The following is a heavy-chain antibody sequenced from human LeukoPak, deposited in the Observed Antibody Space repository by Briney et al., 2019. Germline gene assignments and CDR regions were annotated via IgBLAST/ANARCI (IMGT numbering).Heavy chain of an antibody. CDR2: IWYDGSNK. J-gene: IGHJ4*02. Sequence: GESLKISCAASGFTFSSYGMHWVRQAPGKGLEWVAVIWYDGSNKYYADSVKGRFTISRDNSKNTLYLQMNSLRAEDTAVYYCAKGDSSGWSLDYWGQGTPVTVSS. CDR1: GFTFSSYG. V-gene: IGHV3-33*06. CDR3: AKGDSSGWSLDY. D-gene: IGHD6-19*01.